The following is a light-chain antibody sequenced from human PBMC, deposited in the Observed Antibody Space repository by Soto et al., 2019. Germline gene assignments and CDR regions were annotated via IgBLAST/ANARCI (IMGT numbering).Light chain of an antibody. V-gene: IGKV3-20*01. CDR3: QQYGSSGT. CDR1: QSVSSSY. Sequence: EIVLTQSPGTLSLSPGERATLSCRASQSVSSSYLAWYQQEPGQAPRLLIYGASNRATGIPDRFSGSGPGTDFTLTISRLEPEDFAVYYCQQYGSSGTFGQGTKVDIK. J-gene: IGKJ1*01. CDR2: GAS.